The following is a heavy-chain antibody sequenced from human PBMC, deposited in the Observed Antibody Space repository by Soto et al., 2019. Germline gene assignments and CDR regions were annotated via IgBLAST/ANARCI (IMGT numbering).Heavy chain of an antibody. CDR1: GYTFINYG. D-gene: IGHD3-10*01. CDR2: IIAYSGNT. Sequence: QVQLVQSGAEVKKPGASVKVSCRASGYTFINYGISWVRQAPGQGLEWMGWIIAYSGNTNYAEKLQGRVTMTADTSTNKAYMDLRSLRSDDTAVYYCARGVPYGSGGGGLDVWGQGTTVTVSS. CDR3: ARGVPYGSGGGGLDV. V-gene: IGHV1-18*01. J-gene: IGHJ6*02.